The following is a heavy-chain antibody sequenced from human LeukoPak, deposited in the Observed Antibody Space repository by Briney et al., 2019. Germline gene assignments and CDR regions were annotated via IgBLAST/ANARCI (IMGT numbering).Heavy chain of an antibody. Sequence: GGSLRLSCAASGFTFSSYAMGWVRQAPGKGLEWVSAIGTGGISIYYVDSVKGRFTISRDNAKNTMYLQVNSLRAEDTAVYYCAKETTRLTFDPWGQGTLVTVSS. D-gene: IGHD1-14*01. J-gene: IGHJ5*02. CDR3: AKETTRLTFDP. V-gene: IGHV3-23*01. CDR1: GFTFSSYA. CDR2: IGTGGISI.